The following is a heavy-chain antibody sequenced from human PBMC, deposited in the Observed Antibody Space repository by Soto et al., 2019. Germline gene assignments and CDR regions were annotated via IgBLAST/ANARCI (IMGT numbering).Heavy chain of an antibody. V-gene: IGHV3-23*01. CDR1: GLTFGSYA. CDR3: AKDLSLMIVPTFDY. CDR2: ISGSGGST. Sequence: VGSLRLSCVASGLTFGSYAMSWVRQAPGKGLEWVSAISGSGGSTYYADSVKGQFTISRDNSKNTLYLQMDSLRAEDTAVYYCAKDLSLMIVPTFDYWGQGTLVTVSS. J-gene: IGHJ4*02. D-gene: IGHD3-22*01.